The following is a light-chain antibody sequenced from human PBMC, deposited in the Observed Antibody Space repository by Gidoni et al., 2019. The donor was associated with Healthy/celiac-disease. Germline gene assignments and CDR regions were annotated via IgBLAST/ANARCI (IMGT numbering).Light chain of an antibody. CDR1: SGHSSYA. V-gene: IGLV4-69*01. CDR3: QTWGTGIWV. CDR2: LNSDGSH. J-gene: IGLJ1*01. Sequence: QLLLTQSPSASASLGASVKLTCTLSSGHSSYAIAWHQQQPEKGPRYLMKLNSDGSHSKGDGIPDRFSGSSSGAERYLTISSLQSEDEADYYCQTWGTGIWVFGTGTKVTVL.